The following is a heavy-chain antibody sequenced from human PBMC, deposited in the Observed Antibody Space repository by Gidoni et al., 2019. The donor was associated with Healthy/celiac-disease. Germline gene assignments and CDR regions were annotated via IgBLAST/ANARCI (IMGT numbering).Heavy chain of an antibody. CDR2: IYHGDSDT. D-gene: IGHD2-15*01. CDR1: VSSFTIYW. Sequence: VHLLQSGAELNTPWASLKISCTGSVSSFTIYWIGWVRQMPGKGLEWMGIIYHGDSDTRYSPSFQGQVTISADKYISTAYLQWSSLKDSDTAMYYCASGEGYCSGGSCYGFDIWGQGTMVTVSS. V-gene: IGHV5-51*01. CDR3: ASGEGYCSGGSCYGFDI. J-gene: IGHJ3*02.